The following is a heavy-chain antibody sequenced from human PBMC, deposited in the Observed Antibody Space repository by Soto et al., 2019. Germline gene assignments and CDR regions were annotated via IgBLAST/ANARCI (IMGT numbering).Heavy chain of an antibody. CDR3: ARAGDGYDILTGYHPDY. Sequence: EVQLVESGGGLVQPGGSLRLSCAASGFTFSSYWMSWVRQAAGKGLEWVANIKQDGSEKYYVDSVKGRFTISRDNAKNSLYLQMNSLRAEDTAVYYCARAGDGYDILTGYHPDYWGQGTLVTVSS. J-gene: IGHJ4*02. CDR1: GFTFSSYW. V-gene: IGHV3-7*01. D-gene: IGHD3-9*01. CDR2: IKQDGSEK.